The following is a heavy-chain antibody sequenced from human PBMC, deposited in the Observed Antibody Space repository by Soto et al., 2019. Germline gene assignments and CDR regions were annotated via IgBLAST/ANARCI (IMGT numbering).Heavy chain of an antibody. CDR2: TYYRSKWYN. D-gene: IGHD2-15*01. J-gene: IGHJ6*02. V-gene: IGHV6-1*01. CDR1: GDSVSSNSAA. Sequence: SQTLSLTCAISGDSVSSNSAALNWIRQSPSRGLEWLGRTYYRSKWYNDYAVSVKSRITINPDTSKNQFSLQLNSVTPEDTAVYYCARGVVVAATGYYYYGMDVWGQGTTVTVSS. CDR3: ARGVVVAATGYYYYGMDV.